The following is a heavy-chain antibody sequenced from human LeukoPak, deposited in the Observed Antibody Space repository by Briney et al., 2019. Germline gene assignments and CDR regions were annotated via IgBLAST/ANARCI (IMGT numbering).Heavy chain of an antibody. CDR1: GGSISSGGDY. D-gene: IGHD3-22*01. Sequence: PSQTLSLTCTVSGGSISSGGDYWSWIRQLPGKGLEWIGYIYSSGSPYYNPSLKSRLTISLDTSKNQFSLKLSSVTAADTAVYYCARGLKDSHEETPQITMIVLHHAFDIWGQGTMVTVSS. V-gene: IGHV4-31*03. J-gene: IGHJ3*02. CDR3: ARGLKDSHEETPQITMIVLHHAFDI. CDR2: IYSSGSP.